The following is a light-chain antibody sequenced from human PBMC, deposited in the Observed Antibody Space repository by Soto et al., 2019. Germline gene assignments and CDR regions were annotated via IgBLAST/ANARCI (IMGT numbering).Light chain of an antibody. V-gene: IGLV2-8*01. J-gene: IGLJ2*01. Sequence: QSALTQPPSASGSPGQSVTICCTGTSSDIGGYNYVSWYQQHPGKAPKLMIYEVTKRPSGVPDRFSGSKSGNMASLTVSGLQAEDDADYYCSSYAGSNNFVVFGGGTKLTVL. CDR2: EVT. CDR1: SSDIGGYNY. CDR3: SSYAGSNNFVV.